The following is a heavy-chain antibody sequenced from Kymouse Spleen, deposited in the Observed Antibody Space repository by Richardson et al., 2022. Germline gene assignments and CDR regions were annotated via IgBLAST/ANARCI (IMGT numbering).Heavy chain of an antibody. CDR1: GFTFSSYG. J-gene: IGHJ6*02. V-gene: IGHV3-30*18. D-gene: IGHD1-7*01. Sequence: QVQLVESGGGVVQPGRSLRLSCAASGFTFSSYGMHWVRQAPGKGLEWVAVISYDGSNKYYADSVKGRFTISRDNSKNTLYLQMNSLRAEDTAVYYCAKGSYNWNYGYYYGMDVWGQGTTVTVSS. CDR3: AKGSYNWNYGYYYGMDV. CDR2: ISYDGSNK.